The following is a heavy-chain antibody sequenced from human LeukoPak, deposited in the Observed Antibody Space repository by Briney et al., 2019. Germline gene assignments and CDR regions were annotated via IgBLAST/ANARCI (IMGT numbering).Heavy chain of an antibody. CDR3: ARGGVGYCSGGSCYPLRAFDI. J-gene: IGHJ3*02. D-gene: IGHD2-15*01. CDR2: IIPIFGTA. V-gene: IGHV1-69*13. CDR1: GGTFSSYA. Sequence: SVKVCCKASGGTFSSYAISWVRQAPGQGLEWMGGIIPIFGTANYAQKFQGRLTITADESTSTAYMELSSLRSEDTAVYYCARGGVGYCSGGSCYPLRAFDIWGQGTMDTVFS.